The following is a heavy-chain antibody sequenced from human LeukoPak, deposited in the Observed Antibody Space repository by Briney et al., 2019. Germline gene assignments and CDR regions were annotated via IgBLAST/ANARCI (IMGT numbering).Heavy chain of an antibody. CDR2: ISSSSSYI. J-gene: IGHJ6*02. CDR3: ARPNKVGATTTNYYYYYGMDV. Sequence: GGSLILSCAASGFTFSSYSMNWVRQAPGKGLEWVSSISSSSSYIYYADSVKGRFTISRDNAKNSLYLQMNSLRAEDTAVYYCARPNKVGATTTNYYYYYGMDVWGQGTTVTVSS. D-gene: IGHD1-26*01. V-gene: IGHV3-21*01. CDR1: GFTFSSYS.